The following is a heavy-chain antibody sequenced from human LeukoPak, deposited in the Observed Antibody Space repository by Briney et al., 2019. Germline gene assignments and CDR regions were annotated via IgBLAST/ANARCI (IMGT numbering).Heavy chain of an antibody. CDR1: GFSFGDHA. V-gene: IGHV3-49*04. Sequence: GGSQRLSCTASGFSFGDHAMTWVRQAPGKGLEWVSFIRSEAYGQTTEYAASVKDRFTISRDNSKGIVYLQMNSLKTEDTAKYYCARGPIYLWIYYGMDVWGQGTTVIVSS. CDR2: IRSEAYGQTT. CDR3: ARGPIYLWIYYGMDV. D-gene: IGHD3-9*01. J-gene: IGHJ6*02.